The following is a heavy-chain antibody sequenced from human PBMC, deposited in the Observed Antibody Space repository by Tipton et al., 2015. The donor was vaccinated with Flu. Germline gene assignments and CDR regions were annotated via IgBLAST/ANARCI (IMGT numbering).Heavy chain of an antibody. D-gene: IGHD3-3*01. CDR3: GRPSGAAGRGVVCLRACCCGLDV. J-gene: IGHJ6*02. CDR2: IYPGASDT. V-gene: IGHV5-51*01. Sequence: QLVQSGAAVKKPGESLKISCNGSGYSFTSYWIGWVRQMPGKGLEWMGIIYPGASDTRYSPSFQGQVTISADKSISTAYLRWSSLVASGSSMYFWGRPSGAAGRGVVCLRACCCGLDVWGQGITVSVPS. CDR1: GYSFTSYW.